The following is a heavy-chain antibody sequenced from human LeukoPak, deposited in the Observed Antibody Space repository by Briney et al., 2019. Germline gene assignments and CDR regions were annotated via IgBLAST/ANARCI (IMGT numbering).Heavy chain of an antibody. CDR3: AKDSWSRNGIYDPFDI. V-gene: IGHV3-23*01. Sequence: GGSLRLSCAASGFTFSDYAMNWVRQAPGKGLEWVSVVGGDDATYYTDSVKGRFTISGDDSKNTLSLQMNSLRLEDTAVYYCAKDSWSRNGIYDPFDIWGQGTLVTVSS. J-gene: IGHJ3*02. D-gene: IGHD2-8*01. CDR2: VGGDDAT. CDR1: GFTFSDYA.